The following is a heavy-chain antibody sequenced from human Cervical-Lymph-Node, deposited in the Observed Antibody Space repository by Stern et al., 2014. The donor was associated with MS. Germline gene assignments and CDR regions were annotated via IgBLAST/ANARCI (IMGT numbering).Heavy chain of an antibody. CDR1: GASVGGGDWY. V-gene: IGHV4-30-4*01. CDR3: AGAIGKYELLESFDM. Sequence: DQLVESGPGLVKPSQTLSLACAVSGASVGGGDWYWSWIRQPPGKGLEGLGHIYYSGTTYYKPSLKSRLIISLDTSKNQFSLNLTSVTAADTAVYYCAGAIGKYELLESFDMWGQGTMVTVSS. D-gene: IGHD1-1*01. J-gene: IGHJ3*02. CDR2: IYYSGTT.